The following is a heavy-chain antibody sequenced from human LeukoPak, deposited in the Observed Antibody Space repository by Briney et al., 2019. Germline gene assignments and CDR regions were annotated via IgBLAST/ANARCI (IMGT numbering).Heavy chain of an antibody. CDR3: ARGVSFFDY. CDR1: GGSISSSCYY. CDR2: IYRGGST. J-gene: IGHJ4*02. V-gene: IGHV3-53*01. D-gene: IGHD3-10*01. Sequence: ETLSLPCTVSGGSISSSCYYWGWIRRPPGKGLEWVSGIYRGGSTNYAESEKGRFTISRDNSENTLALQMNSLRAEDSAIYYCARGVSFFDYWGQGTLVTVSS.